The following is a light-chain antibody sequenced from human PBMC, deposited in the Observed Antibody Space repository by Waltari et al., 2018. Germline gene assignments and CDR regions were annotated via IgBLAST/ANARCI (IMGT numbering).Light chain of an antibody. CDR1: QSISYW. CDR2: KAS. J-gene: IGKJ1*01. V-gene: IGKV1-5*03. CDR3: QQYNSAFTWT. Sequence: DIQMTQTPSPLFASVGDRVTITCRASQSISYWLAWYQQVPGKVPKVLIYKASSLESGVPSRFSGSGSGTEFTLTISSLQPDDFATYYCQQYNSAFTWTFGQGTKVEIK.